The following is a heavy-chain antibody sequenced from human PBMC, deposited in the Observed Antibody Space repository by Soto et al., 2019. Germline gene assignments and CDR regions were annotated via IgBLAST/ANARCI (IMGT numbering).Heavy chain of an antibody. Sequence: ASVKVSCKASGYTFTGYYMHWVRQAPGQGLEWMGWINPNSGGTNYAQKFQGRVTMTRDTSISTAYMELSRLRSDDTAVYYCAGGHDAVVQAGRRENHYHYRMDVWGQGTTVTVSS. CDR1: GYTFTGYY. D-gene: IGHD2-2*01. J-gene: IGHJ6*02. V-gene: IGHV1-2*02. CDR2: INPNSGGT. CDR3: AGGHDAVVQAGRRENHYHYRMDV.